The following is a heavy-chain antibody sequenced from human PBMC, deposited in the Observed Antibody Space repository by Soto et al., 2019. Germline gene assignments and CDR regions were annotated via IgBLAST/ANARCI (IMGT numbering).Heavy chain of an antibody. V-gene: IGHV1-18*01. D-gene: IGHD3-3*01. CDR3: ARDGEWFRNDAFDI. CDR1: GYTFTSYG. Sequence: ASXKVSCKASGYTFTSYGINWVRQAPGQGLEWMGWISAYNGNTNYAQKLQGRVTMTTDTSTSTAYMELRSLRSDDTAVYYCARDGEWFRNDAFDIWGQGTMVTVSS. CDR2: ISAYNGNT. J-gene: IGHJ3*02.